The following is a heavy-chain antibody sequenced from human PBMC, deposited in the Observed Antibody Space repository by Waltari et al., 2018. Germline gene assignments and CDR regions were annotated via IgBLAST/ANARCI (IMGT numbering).Heavy chain of an antibody. CDR3: ARVNYYGSGSYGMDV. D-gene: IGHD3-10*01. Sequence: EVQLVASGGGLVQPGGSLRLSCAASAFIFSSYEMNWARPAPGKGLEWVSYISNGGNTIYYADSVEGRFALSRDNAKNSLYLQMNSLRAEDTAVYYCARVNYYGSGSYGMDVWGQGTTVTVSS. V-gene: IGHV3-48*03. J-gene: IGHJ6*02. CDR1: AFIFSSYE. CDR2: ISNGGNTI.